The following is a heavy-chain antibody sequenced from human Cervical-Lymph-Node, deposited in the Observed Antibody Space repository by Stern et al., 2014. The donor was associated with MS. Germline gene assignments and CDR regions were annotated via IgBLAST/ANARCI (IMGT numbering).Heavy chain of an antibody. CDR2: INTGSGKT. J-gene: IGHJ4*02. CDR1: GYTFTAYT. CDR3: ARNDFTLPDY. D-gene: IGHD2-21*02. Sequence: VQLLESGTEVKKPGASVKVSCEASGYTFTAYTIHWVRQAPGQRLEWMGWINTGSGKTKYSQNFQDRVTITKDTSANTAYMELSSLRSEDTAVYYCARNDFTLPDYWGQGSLVTVSS. V-gene: IGHV1-3*04.